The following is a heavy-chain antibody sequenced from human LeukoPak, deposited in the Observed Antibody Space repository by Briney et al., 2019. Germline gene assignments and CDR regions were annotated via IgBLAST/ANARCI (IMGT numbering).Heavy chain of an antibody. CDR1: GFTVSSNY. D-gene: IGHD3-10*01. CDR2: IYSGGST. J-gene: IGHJ5*02. CDR3: ARPYGSGSEGWFDP. Sequence: GGSLRLSSAASGFTVSSNYMSWVRQAPGKGLEWVSVIYSGGSTYYADSVKGRFTISRDNSKNTLYLQMNSLRAEDAAVYYCARPYGSGSEGWFDPWGQGTLVTVSS. V-gene: IGHV3-66*04.